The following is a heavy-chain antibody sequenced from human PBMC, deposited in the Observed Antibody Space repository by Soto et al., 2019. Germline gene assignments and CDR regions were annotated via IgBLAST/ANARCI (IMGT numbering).Heavy chain of an antibody. V-gene: IGHV4-4*07. CDR3: SRRNQFGDYDAFDI. D-gene: IGHD4-17*01. Sequence: SETLSLTCTVSGGSISSYYWSWIRQPAGKGLEWIGRIYTSGSTNYNPSLKSRVTMSADTSKNQFSLKLSSVTAADAAVYYCSRRNQFGDYDAFDIWGQGTMVTVSS. CDR2: IYTSGST. J-gene: IGHJ3*02. CDR1: GGSISSYY.